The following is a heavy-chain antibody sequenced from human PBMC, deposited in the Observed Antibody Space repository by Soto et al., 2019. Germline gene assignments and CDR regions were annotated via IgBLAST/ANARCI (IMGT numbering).Heavy chain of an antibody. CDR1: SASISSYVW. V-gene: IGHV4-4*03. J-gene: IGHJ4*02. CDR3: ARHCFGTSCLEN. CDR2: IFHSGLT. D-gene: IGHD2-2*01. Sequence: QVQLQESGPGLVKPPGTLSLTCSVSSASISSYVWWSWVRQPPGGGLEWIGEIFHSGLTNYNPSLGSRVTISVDKSNNQFSLKLTSVTAADTAVYYCARHCFGTSCLENWRQGTLVTVSS.